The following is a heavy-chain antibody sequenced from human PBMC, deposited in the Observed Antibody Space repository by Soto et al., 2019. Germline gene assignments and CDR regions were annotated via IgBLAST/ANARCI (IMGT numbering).Heavy chain of an antibody. J-gene: IGHJ4*02. D-gene: IGHD6-6*01. CDR1: GFAFSTYG. CDR3: ARSPPGVAGRYYFDF. CDR2: IWYDGSNK. V-gene: IGHV3-33*01. Sequence: QVQLVESGGGVVQPGRSLRLSCAASGFAFSTYGMHCVRQPPGKGLEWVALIWYDGSNKYYADSVKGRFAISRDNSKNSLYLQMHSLRAEDTAVYFCARSPPGVAGRYYFDFWGQGTLVTVSS.